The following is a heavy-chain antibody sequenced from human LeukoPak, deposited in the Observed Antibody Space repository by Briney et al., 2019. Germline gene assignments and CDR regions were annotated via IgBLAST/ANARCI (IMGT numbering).Heavy chain of an antibody. CDR1: GFTFSSYS. J-gene: IGHJ4*02. CDR3: AREGLKGVFDY. CDR2: ISSSSSYI. Sequence: GSLRLSCAASGFTFSSYSMNWVRQAPGKGLEWVSYISSSSSYIYYADSVKGRFTISRDNAKNSLYLQMNSLRAEDTAVYYCAREGLKGVFDYWGQGTLVTVSS. V-gene: IGHV3-21*01. D-gene: IGHD3/OR15-3a*01.